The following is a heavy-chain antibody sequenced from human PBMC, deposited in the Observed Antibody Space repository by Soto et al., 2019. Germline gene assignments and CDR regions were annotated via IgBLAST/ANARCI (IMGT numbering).Heavy chain of an antibody. CDR2: IYHYGST. CDR3: ARGLGP. V-gene: IGHV4-30-2*01. Sequence: TSETLSLTCAVSGGSLSRGGYFWSWIRQPPGKGLEWIGYIYHYGSTYYNPSLKSRVTISVDRSKNQFSLKLSSVTAADTAVYYCARGLGPWGQGTLVTVSS. J-gene: IGHJ5*02. CDR1: GGSLSRGGYF. D-gene: IGHD3-10*01.